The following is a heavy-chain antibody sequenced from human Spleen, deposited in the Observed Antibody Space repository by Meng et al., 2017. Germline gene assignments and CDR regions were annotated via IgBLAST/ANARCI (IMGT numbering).Heavy chain of an antibody. D-gene: IGHD3-10*01. Sequence: VPPQESGPGLATPSGTLSLTGSVSGGSISSSHWWSWVRQPPGKGLEWIGEIYHSGSTNYNPSLKSRVTISVDTSKNQFSLKLSSVTAADTAVYYCARDMVRFTDYWGQGTLVTVSS. J-gene: IGHJ4*02. V-gene: IGHV4-4*02. CDR1: GGSISSSHW. CDR3: ARDMVRFTDY. CDR2: IYHSGST.